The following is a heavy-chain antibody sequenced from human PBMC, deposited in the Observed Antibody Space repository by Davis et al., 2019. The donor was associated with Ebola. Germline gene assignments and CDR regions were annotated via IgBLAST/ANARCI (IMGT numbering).Heavy chain of an antibody. CDR3: ARQGWSGYSLRHWLDP. J-gene: IGHJ5*02. V-gene: IGHV4-39*01. D-gene: IGHD3-3*01. CDR1: GFTFSDDY. Sequence: GSLRLSCAASGFTFSDDYFSWIRQAPGKGLEWIGSIYYSWITYYNPSLKRRVTISVDTSKQQFSLKLRSVTAADTAVYYCARQGWSGYSLRHWLDPWGRGTLVTVSS. CDR2: IYYSWIT.